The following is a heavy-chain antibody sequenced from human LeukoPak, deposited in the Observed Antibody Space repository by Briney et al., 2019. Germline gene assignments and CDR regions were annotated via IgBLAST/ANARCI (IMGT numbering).Heavy chain of an antibody. CDR2: IYPGDSDT. J-gene: IGHJ4*02. Sequence: GESLKISCKGSGYSFTSYWIGWVRQMPGKGLEWMGIIYPGDSDTRYSPSFQGQVTTSADKSISTAYLQWSSLKASDTAMYYCAHCSSTSCFYFDYWGQGTLVTVSS. D-gene: IGHD2-2*01. CDR3: AHCSSTSCFYFDY. CDR1: GYSFTSYW. V-gene: IGHV5-51*01.